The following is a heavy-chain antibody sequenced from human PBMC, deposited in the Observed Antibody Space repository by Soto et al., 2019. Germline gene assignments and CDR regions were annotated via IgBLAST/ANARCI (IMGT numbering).Heavy chain of an antibody. CDR1: GGSFSGYY. CDR2: INHSGST. V-gene: IGHV4-34*01. D-gene: IGHD2-2*01. J-gene: IGHJ6*02. Sequence: QVQLQQWGAGLLKPSETLSLTCAVYGGSFSGYYWSWIRQPPGKGLEWIGEINHSGSTNYNPSLKGRVTISVDTSKNQFSLKLSSVTAADTAVYYCASRYCSSTSRRGCYYYGMDVWGQGTTVTVSS. CDR3: ASRYCSSTSRRGCYYYGMDV.